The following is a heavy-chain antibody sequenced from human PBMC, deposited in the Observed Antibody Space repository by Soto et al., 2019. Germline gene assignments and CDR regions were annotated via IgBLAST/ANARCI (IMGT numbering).Heavy chain of an antibody. Sequence: QVQLVESGGGVVQPGRSLRLSCAASGFTFSSYGMHWVRQAPGKGLEWVAVIWYDGSNKYYADSVKGRFTISRDNSKNTLYLQMNSLRAEHTAVYCCARESITMVRGVDYWGQGTLVTVSS. CDR1: GFTFSSYG. V-gene: IGHV3-33*01. CDR3: ARESITMVRGVDY. J-gene: IGHJ4*02. D-gene: IGHD3-10*01. CDR2: IWYDGSNK.